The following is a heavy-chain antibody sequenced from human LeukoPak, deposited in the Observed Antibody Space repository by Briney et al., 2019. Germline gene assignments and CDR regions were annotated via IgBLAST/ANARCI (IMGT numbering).Heavy chain of an antibody. Sequence: GGSLRLSCAASGFTFSSYAMHWVRQAPGKGLEYVSAISSNGGSTYYANSVKGRFTISRDNSKNTLYLQMGSLRAEDMAVYYCAKDHYYGSGSYSLSFDYWGQGTLVTVSS. CDR1: GFTFSSYA. J-gene: IGHJ4*02. CDR3: AKDHYYGSGSYSLSFDY. V-gene: IGHV3-64*01. D-gene: IGHD3-10*01. CDR2: ISSNGGST.